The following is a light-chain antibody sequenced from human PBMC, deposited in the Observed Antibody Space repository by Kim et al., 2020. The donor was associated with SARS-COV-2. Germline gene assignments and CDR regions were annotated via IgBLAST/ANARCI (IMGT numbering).Light chain of an antibody. V-gene: IGKV4-1*01. CDR1: QNVFDSSNNKNY. CDR2: WAS. Sequence: ATINCRSSQNVFDSSNNKNYLAWYQQAPGQAPKLLLYWASTRQSGVPDRFSGSGSATEFSLTISSLQAEDVAVYYCQQYYTKPFTFGGGTKVDIK. CDR3: QQYYTKPFT. J-gene: IGKJ4*01.